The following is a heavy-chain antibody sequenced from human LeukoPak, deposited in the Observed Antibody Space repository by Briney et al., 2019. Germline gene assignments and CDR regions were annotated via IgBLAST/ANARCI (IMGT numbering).Heavy chain of an antibody. J-gene: IGHJ3*02. D-gene: IGHD3-22*01. CDR3: AREYDSSGYYYAEYAFDI. CDR1: GGSISSYY. CDR2: IYTSGST. Sequence: SETLSLTCTVSGGSISSYYWSWIRQPAGKGLEWIGRIYTSGSTNYNPSLKSRVTMSVDTSKNQFSLKLSSVTAADTAVYYCAREYDSSGYYYAEYAFDIWGQGTMVTVSS. V-gene: IGHV4-4*07.